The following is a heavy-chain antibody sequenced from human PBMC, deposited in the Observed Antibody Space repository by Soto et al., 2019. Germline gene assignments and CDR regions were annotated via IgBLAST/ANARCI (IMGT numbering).Heavy chain of an antibody. CDR2: IYSGGST. CDR3: ARILTDRYYYYGMDV. Sequence: ELQLVESGGGSVQSGGSLRLSCAASGFIVSSNYMSWVRQAPGKGLEWVSVIYSGGSTFYADSVMGRFTISRDNSKNTLSLQMNSLRAEDTAVYYCARILTDRYYYYGMDVWGQGTTVTVSS. J-gene: IGHJ6*02. V-gene: IGHV3-66*01. D-gene: IGHD3-16*01. CDR1: GFIVSSNY.